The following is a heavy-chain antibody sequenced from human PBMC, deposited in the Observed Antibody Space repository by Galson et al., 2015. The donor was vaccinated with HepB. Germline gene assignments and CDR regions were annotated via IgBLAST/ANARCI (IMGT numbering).Heavy chain of an antibody. CDR2: ISYDGSNK. V-gene: IGHV3-30*18. D-gene: IGHD3-3*01. Sequence: SLRLSCAASGFTFSSYGMHWVRQAPGKGLEWVAVISYDGSNKYYADSVKGRFTISRDNSKNTLYLQMNSLRAEDTAVYYCAKDSYYDFWSGLGTGFDPWGQGTLVTVSS. CDR3: AKDSYYDFWSGLGTGFDP. CDR1: GFTFSSYG. J-gene: IGHJ5*02.